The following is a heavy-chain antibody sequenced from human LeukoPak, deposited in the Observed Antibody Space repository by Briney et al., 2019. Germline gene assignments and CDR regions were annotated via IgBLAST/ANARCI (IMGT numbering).Heavy chain of an antibody. Sequence: GGSLRLSCTASGFTFGSHAMTWVRQAPGKGLEWVSVVSASGVGTYYADSVKGRFTISRDNSKNTLSLQMNSLTAADTALYYCAKGLGTTGTTTAFDYWGQGTLVTVSS. CDR2: VSASGVGT. CDR1: GFTFGSHA. CDR3: AKGLGTTGTTTAFDY. J-gene: IGHJ4*02. D-gene: IGHD1-1*01. V-gene: IGHV3-23*01.